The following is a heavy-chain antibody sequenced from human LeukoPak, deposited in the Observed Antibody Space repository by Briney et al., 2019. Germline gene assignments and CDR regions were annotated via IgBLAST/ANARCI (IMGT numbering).Heavy chain of an antibody. CDR3: ARSLSTGPSAAGDAFYFYYGLDV. V-gene: IGHV4-59*11. J-gene: IGHJ6*02. D-gene: IGHD6-13*01. CDR2: IYYRGST. Sequence: PSETLSLTCNVSGGSISSHYWSWIRQPPGKGLEWIAYIYYRGSTSYNPSLTSRVTISVDASKNQFSLKLTSVTAADTAVYYCARSLSTGPSAAGDAFYFYYGLDVWGQGTTVTVSS. CDR1: GGSISSHY.